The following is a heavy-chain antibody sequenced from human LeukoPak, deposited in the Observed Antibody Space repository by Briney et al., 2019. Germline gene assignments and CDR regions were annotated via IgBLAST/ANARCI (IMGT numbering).Heavy chain of an antibody. Sequence: GASVKVSCKASGYSFTNYDINWVRQAPGQGLEWMGGIIPIFGTTNYAQKFQARVTITADESTSTAYMELSSLRSEDTAVYYCARGGGELVTPPSVRHFDLWGRGTLVTVSS. CDR1: GYSFTNYD. J-gene: IGHJ2*01. V-gene: IGHV1-69*13. D-gene: IGHD4-23*01. CDR3: ARGGGELVTPPSVRHFDL. CDR2: IIPIFGTT.